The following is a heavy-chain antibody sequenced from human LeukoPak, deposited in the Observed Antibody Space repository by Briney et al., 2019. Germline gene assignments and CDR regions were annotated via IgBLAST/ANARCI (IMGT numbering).Heavy chain of an antibody. Sequence: ASVKVSCKASGYTFTSYAMNWVRQAPGQGLEWMGWINTNTGNPTYAQGFTGRFVFSLDTSVSTAYLQISSLKAEDTAVYYCARAYSSGWYSTYYYYYMDVWGKGTTVTISS. J-gene: IGHJ6*03. D-gene: IGHD6-19*01. V-gene: IGHV7-4-1*02. CDR1: GYTFTSYA. CDR2: INTNTGNP. CDR3: ARAYSSGWYSTYYYYYMDV.